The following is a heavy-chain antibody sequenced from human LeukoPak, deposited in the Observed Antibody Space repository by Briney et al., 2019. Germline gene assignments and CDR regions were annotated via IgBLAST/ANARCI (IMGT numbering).Heavy chain of an antibody. CDR2: IYYSGST. J-gene: IGHJ6*02. CDR3: AQTGLVGYYYGMDV. CDR1: GGSISSSSYY. Sequence: PSETLSLTCTVSGGSISSSSYYWGWIRQPPGKGLEWIGSIYYSGSTYYNPSLKSRVTISVDTSKNQFSLKLSSVTAADTAVYYCAQTGLVGYYYGMDVWGQGTTVTVSS. V-gene: IGHV4-39*01. D-gene: IGHD2-8*02.